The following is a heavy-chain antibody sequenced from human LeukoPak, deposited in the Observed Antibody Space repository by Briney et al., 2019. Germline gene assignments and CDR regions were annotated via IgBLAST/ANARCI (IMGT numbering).Heavy chain of an antibody. J-gene: IGHJ4*03. Sequence: GGSLRLSCAVSGFTFSSYAMSWVRQAPGKGLEWVAVISYDGSNKYYADSVKGRFTISRDNSKNTLYLQMNSLRAKDTAVYYCARDFLSSSDPIASAGSIPHCECAFDYWGQGTMVTVSS. CDR3: ARDFLSSSDPIASAGSIPHCECAFDY. V-gene: IGHV3-30-3*01. CDR2: ISYDGSNK. D-gene: IGHD6-13*01. CDR1: GFTFSSYA.